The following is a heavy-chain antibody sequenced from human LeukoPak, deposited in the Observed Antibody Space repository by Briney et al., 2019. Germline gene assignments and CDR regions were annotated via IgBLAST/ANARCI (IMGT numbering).Heavy chain of an antibody. D-gene: IGHD5-24*01. CDR3: ARHQRWLQFNY. CDR1: GGSISSYY. J-gene: IGHJ4*02. V-gene: IGHV4-59*08. Sequence: SETLSLTCTVSGGSISSYYWSWIRQPPGKGLEWIGYIYYSGSTNYNPSLKSRVTISVDTSKNQFSPKLSSVTAADTAVYYCARHQRWLQFNYWGQGTLVTVSS. CDR2: IYYSGST.